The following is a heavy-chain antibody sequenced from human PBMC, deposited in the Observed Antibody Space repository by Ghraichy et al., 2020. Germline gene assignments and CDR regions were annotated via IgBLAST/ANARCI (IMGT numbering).Heavy chain of an antibody. J-gene: IGHJ6*02. CDR1: GYTFSSYS. D-gene: IGHD4-23*01. V-gene: IGHV3-48*02. CDR2: ITSSSRFK. Sequence: GGSLRLSCVGSGYTFSSYSMNWVRQSPGKGLEWVSYITSSSRFKSYADSVKGRFTISRDNAQNSLYLQMNSLRDEDTAVYYCARGSSVVRFYDYDGMDAWGQGTTVTVSS. CDR3: ARGSSVVRFYDYDGMDA.